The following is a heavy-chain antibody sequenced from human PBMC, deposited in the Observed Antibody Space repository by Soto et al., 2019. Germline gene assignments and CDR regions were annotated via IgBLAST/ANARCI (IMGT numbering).Heavy chain of an antibody. D-gene: IGHD6-19*01. CDR2: IIPIFGTA. Sequence: GASVKVSCKASGGTFSSYAISWVRQAPGQGLEWMGGIIPIFGTANYAQKFQGRVTITADESTSTAYMELSSLRSEDTAVYYCARVRPTMAGTFTQVHCMDVWGQGTTVTVSS. CDR1: GGTFSSYA. CDR3: ARVRPTMAGTFTQVHCMDV. J-gene: IGHJ6*02. V-gene: IGHV1-69*13.